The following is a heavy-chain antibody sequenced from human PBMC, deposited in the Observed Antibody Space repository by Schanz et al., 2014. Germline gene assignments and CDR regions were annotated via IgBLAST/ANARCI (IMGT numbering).Heavy chain of an antibody. J-gene: IGHJ4*02. D-gene: IGHD3-3*01. Sequence: EVQLVESGGGLVQPGGSLRISCAASGFTVSSDFMAWVRHAPGKGLQWVSFIYGNVKTHYADSVEGRFTTSRDNAKNSLYLQMNSLRAEDTAVYYCTRGVRIDYWGQGTLVTVSS. V-gene: IGHV3-53*01. CDR1: GFTVSSDF. CDR3: TRGVRIDY. CDR2: IYGNVKT.